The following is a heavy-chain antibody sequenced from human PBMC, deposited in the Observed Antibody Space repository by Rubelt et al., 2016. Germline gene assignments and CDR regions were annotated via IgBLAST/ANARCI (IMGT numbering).Heavy chain of an antibody. CDR1: GYSFPTYA. J-gene: IGHJ5*02. V-gene: IGHV1-3*01. D-gene: IGHD6-25*01. Sequence: QVQLVQSGAEVKKPGASVNISCKASGYSFPTYAMHWVRQAPGQSLEWMGWMNAGSGNTRNSQKFQGRVTITRDTSASTAYMEMSNLRSEDTAVYYCVRSPIAAADWFDPWGQGTLVTVSS. CDR2: MNAGSGNT. CDR3: VRSPIAAADWFDP.